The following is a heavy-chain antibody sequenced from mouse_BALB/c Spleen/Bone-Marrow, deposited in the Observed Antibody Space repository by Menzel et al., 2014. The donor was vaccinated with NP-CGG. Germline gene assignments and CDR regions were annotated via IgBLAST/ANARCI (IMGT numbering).Heavy chain of an antibody. V-gene: IGHV14-3*02. CDR2: IDPANGNT. CDR1: GFNIKDTY. D-gene: IGHD1-1*01. J-gene: IGHJ2*01. Sequence: VQLKESGAELVKPGASVKLSCTASGFNIKDTYMHWVKQRPEQGLEWIGRIDPANGNTKYDPKFQGKATITAVTSSNTAYLQLSSLTSEDTAVYYCARYYSGFYFDYWGQGTTLTVSS. CDR3: ARYYSGFYFDY.